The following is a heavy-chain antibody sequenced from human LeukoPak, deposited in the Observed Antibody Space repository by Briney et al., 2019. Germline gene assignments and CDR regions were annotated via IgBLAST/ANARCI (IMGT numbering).Heavy chain of an antibody. Sequence: PGGSLRLSCAASGFTFSSYWMHWVRQAPGKGLVWVSRINSDGSNTSYADSVKGRFTISRDNAKNTLYLQMNSLRAEDTAVYYCARENYDYVWGSSLKDYWGQGTLVTVSS. J-gene: IGHJ4*02. CDR1: GFTFSSYW. D-gene: IGHD3-16*01. V-gene: IGHV3-74*01. CDR3: ARENYDYVWGSSLKDY. CDR2: INSDGSNT.